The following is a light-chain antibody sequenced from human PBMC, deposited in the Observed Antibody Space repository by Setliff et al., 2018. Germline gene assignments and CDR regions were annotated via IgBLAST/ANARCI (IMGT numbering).Light chain of an antibody. V-gene: IGLV1-40*01. Sequence: SVLTQPPSVSGAPGQRVTISCTGSSSNIGAGYDVNWYQQLPGTAPKLLIYGNSNRPSGVPDRFSGSKSGTSASLAITGLQAEDEADYYCQSYDSSLTLYVFGTGTKV. CDR3: QSYDSSLTLYV. CDR2: GNS. J-gene: IGLJ1*01. CDR1: SSNIGAGYD.